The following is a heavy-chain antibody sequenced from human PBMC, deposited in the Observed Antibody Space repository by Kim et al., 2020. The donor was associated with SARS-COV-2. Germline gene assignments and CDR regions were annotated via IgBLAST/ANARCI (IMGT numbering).Heavy chain of an antibody. D-gene: IGHD2-15*01. Sequence: ASVKVSCKASGYTFTSYAMHWVRQAPGQRLEWMGWINAGNGNTKYSQKFQGRVTITRDTSASTAYMELSSLRSEDTAVYYCARDKEKGRVVAATLPDYWGQGTLVTVSS. J-gene: IGHJ4*02. CDR1: GYTFTSYA. V-gene: IGHV1-3*01. CDR2: INAGNGNT. CDR3: ARDKEKGRVVAATLPDY.